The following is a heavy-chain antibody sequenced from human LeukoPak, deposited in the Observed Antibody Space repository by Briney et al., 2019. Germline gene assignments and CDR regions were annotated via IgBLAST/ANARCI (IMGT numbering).Heavy chain of an antibody. J-gene: IGHJ4*02. CDR3: AKDAAHGSGSYYEPYFDY. CDR1: GFTFSSYG. Sequence: GGSLRLSCAASGFTFSSYGMHWVRQAPGKGLEWVAFIRYDGSNRYYADSVKGRFTIFRHNSKNTLYMQMNSLRAEDTAVYYCAKDAAHGSGSYYEPYFDYWGQGTLVTVSS. V-gene: IGHV3-30*02. CDR2: IRYDGSNR. D-gene: IGHD3-10*01.